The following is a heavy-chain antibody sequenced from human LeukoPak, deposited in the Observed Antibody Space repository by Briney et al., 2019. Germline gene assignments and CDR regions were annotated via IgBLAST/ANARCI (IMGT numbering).Heavy chain of an antibody. CDR1: GGSISSSSYY. D-gene: IGHD2-2*01. CDR2: IYYSGST. CDR3: ARRGYCSSTSCYEYWFDP. Sequence: SETLSLTCTVSGGSISSSSYYWGWIRQPPGKGLEWIGIIYYSGSTYYNPSLKSRLTISIDTSKNQFSLKLSSVTATDTAVYYCARRGYCSSTSCYEYWFDPWGQGTLVTVSS. J-gene: IGHJ5*02. V-gene: IGHV4-39*01.